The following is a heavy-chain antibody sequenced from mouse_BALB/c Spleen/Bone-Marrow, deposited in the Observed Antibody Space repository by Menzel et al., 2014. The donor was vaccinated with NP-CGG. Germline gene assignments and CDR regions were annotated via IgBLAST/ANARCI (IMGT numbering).Heavy chain of an antibody. Sequence: VKLQESGAELMKPGASVKISCKATGYTFRSYWIEWVKQRPGHGLEWIGEILPGSGSTNYNEKFKGKATFTADTSSNTAYMQLSSLTSEDSAVYYCAREDGLWYFDVWGAGTTVTVSS. CDR1: GYTFRSYW. J-gene: IGHJ1*01. CDR3: AREDGLWYFDV. D-gene: IGHD3-1*01. CDR2: ILPGSGST. V-gene: IGHV1-9*01.